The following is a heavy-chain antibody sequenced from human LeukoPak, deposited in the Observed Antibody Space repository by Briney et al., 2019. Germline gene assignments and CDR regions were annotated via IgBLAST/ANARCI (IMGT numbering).Heavy chain of an antibody. J-gene: IGHJ3*02. Sequence: PPETLSLTCIVSGGSVSSGSYYWSWIRQPPGKGLEWIGYIYYSGSTNYNPSLKSRVTISVDTSKNQFSLKLKSVTAADTAVYYCARDLAESDAFDIWGQGTMVTVSS. CDR3: ARDLAESDAFDI. CDR2: IYYSGST. CDR1: GGSVSSGSYY. V-gene: IGHV4-61*01.